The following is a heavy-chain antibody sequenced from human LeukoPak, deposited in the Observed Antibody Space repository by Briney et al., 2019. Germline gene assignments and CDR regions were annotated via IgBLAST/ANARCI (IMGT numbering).Heavy chain of an antibody. CDR1: GYTFTSYG. V-gene: IGHV1-18*01. D-gene: IGHD1-26*01. J-gene: IGHJ3*02. Sequence: GASVKVSCKASGYTFTSYGISWVRQAPGQGLEWMGWISAYNGNTNYAQKLQGRVTMTTDTSTSTAYMELRSLRSDDTAVYYCARATWGTIVGATTAAFDIWGQGTMVTVSS. CDR2: ISAYNGNT. CDR3: ARATWGTIVGATTAAFDI.